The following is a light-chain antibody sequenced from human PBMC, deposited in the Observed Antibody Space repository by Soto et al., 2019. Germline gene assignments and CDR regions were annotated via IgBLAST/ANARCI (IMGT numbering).Light chain of an antibody. Sequence: EIVMTQSPATLSVSPGERATLSCRASQSVSSNLAWYQQKPGQAPRLLIYGASTRATGIPARFSGSGSGTEFTLTISILQSEDFAVYYCQQYNNWPRETFGQGTKVDIK. CDR2: GAS. J-gene: IGKJ1*01. V-gene: IGKV3-15*01. CDR1: QSVSSN. CDR3: QQYNNWPRET.